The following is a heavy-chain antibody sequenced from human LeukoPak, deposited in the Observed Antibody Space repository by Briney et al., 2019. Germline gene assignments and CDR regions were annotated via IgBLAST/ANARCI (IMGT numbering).Heavy chain of an antibody. CDR2: IYHSGST. V-gene: IGHV4-4*02. J-gene: IGHJ3*02. CDR1: SDSISSTYW. CDR3: AREYYYGSGSYYKGLGAFDI. D-gene: IGHD3-10*01. Sequence: SGTLSLTCAVSSDSISSTYWWTWVRQPPGKGLEWIGEIYHSGSTYYNPSLKSRVTISVDTSKNQFSLKLSSVTAADTAVYYCAREYYYGSGSYYKGLGAFDIWGQGTMVTVSS.